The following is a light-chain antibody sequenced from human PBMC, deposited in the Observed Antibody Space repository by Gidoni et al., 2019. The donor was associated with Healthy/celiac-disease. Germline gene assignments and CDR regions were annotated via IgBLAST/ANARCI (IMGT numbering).Light chain of an antibody. CDR2: DVT. CDR1: SSDVGGYDY. Sequence: QSALTQPASVSGSPGPSITISCTGTSSDVGGYDYVSWYQQHPGNAPKLIIYDVTDRPSGVSSRFSGSKSGNTASLAISGLQAEDEADYYCSSYTSTSTVVFGGGTKLTVL. CDR3: SSYTSTSTVV. V-gene: IGLV2-14*03. J-gene: IGLJ2*01.